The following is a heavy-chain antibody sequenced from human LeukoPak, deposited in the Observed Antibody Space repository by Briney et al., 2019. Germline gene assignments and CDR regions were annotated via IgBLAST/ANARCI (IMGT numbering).Heavy chain of an antibody. Sequence: GGSLRLSCAASGFTFSSYWMHWVRQPPGKGLEWVANINEAGVEKYHVDSVKGRFTIFRDNAKNSLYLQMNNLRAEDTAVYYCARELSRTGAFDYWGQGTLVTVSS. CDR1: GFTFSSYW. J-gene: IGHJ4*02. D-gene: IGHD3-10*01. CDR2: INEAGVEK. CDR3: ARELSRTGAFDY. V-gene: IGHV3-7*03.